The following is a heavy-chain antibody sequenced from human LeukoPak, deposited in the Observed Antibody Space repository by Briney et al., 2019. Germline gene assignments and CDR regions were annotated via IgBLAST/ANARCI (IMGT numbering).Heavy chain of an antibody. CDR2: IHYTGYT. CDR1: GGSITSFY. Sequence: WETLSLTCTVSGGSITSFYWSWIRQPPGKGLEWIGSIHYTGYTSYDPSLKSRVTISSDTSHNQFSLKLRSLTAADTAVYFCARDTRFYDNSRYFYFDYWGQGALVTVSS. CDR3: ARDTRFYDNSRYFYFDY. V-gene: IGHV4-59*01. D-gene: IGHD3-22*01. J-gene: IGHJ4*02.